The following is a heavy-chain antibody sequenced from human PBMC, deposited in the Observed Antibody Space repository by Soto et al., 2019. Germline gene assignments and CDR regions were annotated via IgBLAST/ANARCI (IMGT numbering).Heavy chain of an antibody. J-gene: IGHJ6*02. D-gene: IGHD3-10*01. Sequence: QVQLVQYGAEVKKPGSSVKVSCKASGGTFSSYAISWVRQAPGHGLEWMGGIIPLFGTANYAQKFQGRVTITADESTSPAYMELSGLRSEDTAVYYCAGSITMVRGATYYYYGMDVWGQGTTVTVSS. CDR2: IIPLFGTA. V-gene: IGHV1-69*12. CDR1: GGTFSSYA. CDR3: AGSITMVRGATYYYYGMDV.